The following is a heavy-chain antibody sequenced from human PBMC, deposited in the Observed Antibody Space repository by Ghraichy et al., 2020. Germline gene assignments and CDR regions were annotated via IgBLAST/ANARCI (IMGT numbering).Heavy chain of an antibody. J-gene: IGHJ6*02. V-gene: IGHV1-3*01. CDR2: ISGGNGDR. D-gene: IGHD1-1*01. Sequence: ASVKVSCKASGYRFTEYAIHWVRQAPGQGLEWMGWISGGNGDRRYSQKFQGRVTFTRDTSASTAYMELSSLRYEDTAVYYSARVWQNDRHYYYGMDVWGQGTTVIVSS. CDR3: ARVWQNDRHYYYGMDV. CDR1: GYRFTEYA.